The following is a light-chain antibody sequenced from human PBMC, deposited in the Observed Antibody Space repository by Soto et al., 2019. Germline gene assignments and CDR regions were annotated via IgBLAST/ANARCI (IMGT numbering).Light chain of an antibody. CDR1: QGIRND. Sequence: AIQMTQSPSSPSASVGDRVTITCRASQGIRNDLGWFQQKQGKAPKLLIYAASSLHSGVPSRFRGSGSGTECTLPISSLQPEDFSTYVCLQYNSYPWTFGQGTKVDIK. V-gene: IGKV1-6*01. CDR3: LQYNSYPWT. CDR2: AAS. J-gene: IGKJ1*01.